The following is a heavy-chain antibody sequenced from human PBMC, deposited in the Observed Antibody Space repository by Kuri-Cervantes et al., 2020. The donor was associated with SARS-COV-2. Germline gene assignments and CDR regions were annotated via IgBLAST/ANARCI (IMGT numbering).Heavy chain of an antibody. V-gene: IGHV1-2*02. CDR3: ARDAIVTVGSWYDY. J-gene: IGHJ4*02. CDR1: GYTFTGYY. CDR2: INPNSGGT. D-gene: IGHD6-13*01. Sequence: ASVQVSCKASGYTFTGYYMHWVRQAPGQGLEWMGWINPNSGGTNYAQKFQGRVTMTRDTSISTAYMELSRLRSDDTAVYYCARDAIVTVGSWYDYWGQGTLVTVSS.